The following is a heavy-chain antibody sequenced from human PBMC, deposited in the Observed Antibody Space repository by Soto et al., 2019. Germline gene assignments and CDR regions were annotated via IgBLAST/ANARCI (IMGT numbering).Heavy chain of an antibody. J-gene: IGHJ4*02. D-gene: IGHD2-15*01. V-gene: IGHV1-46*01. Sequence: QVQLVQSGAEVKKPGALVKVSCKASGYTFTSYYMHWVRQAPGQGLEWMGIINPSGGSTTYAQKSQGRVTMTRDPSTSTVYMELSSLRSEDTAVYYCARVGCSGGSCYAVDYWGQGTLVTVSS. CDR1: GYTFTSYY. CDR2: INPSGGST. CDR3: ARVGCSGGSCYAVDY.